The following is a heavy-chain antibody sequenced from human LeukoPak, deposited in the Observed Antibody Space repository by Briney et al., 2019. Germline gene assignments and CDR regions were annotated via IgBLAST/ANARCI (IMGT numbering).Heavy chain of an antibody. Sequence: GGSLRLSCAASGFTFSDYYMSWIRQAPGKGLEWVSYISSSGSTIYYADSVKGRFTISRDNAKNSLYLQMNSLRAEDTAVYYCARDLLGPRAARQYYYYYMDVWGKGTTVTVSS. D-gene: IGHD6-6*01. CDR1: GFTFSDYY. CDR2: ISSSGSTI. V-gene: IGHV3-11*04. CDR3: ARDLLGPRAARQYYYYYMDV. J-gene: IGHJ6*03.